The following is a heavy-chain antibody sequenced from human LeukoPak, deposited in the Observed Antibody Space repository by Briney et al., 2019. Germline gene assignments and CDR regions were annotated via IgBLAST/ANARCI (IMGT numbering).Heavy chain of an antibody. Sequence: GSSVKVSCKASGGTFSSYAISWVRQAPGQGLEWMGGIIPIFGTANYAQKFQGRVTITKDESTSTAYMELSSLRSEDTAVYYCARSGSSWYYWFDPWGQGTLVTVSS. CDR3: ARSGSSWYYWFDP. CDR2: IIPIFGTA. V-gene: IGHV1-69*05. D-gene: IGHD6-13*01. J-gene: IGHJ5*02. CDR1: GGTFSSYA.